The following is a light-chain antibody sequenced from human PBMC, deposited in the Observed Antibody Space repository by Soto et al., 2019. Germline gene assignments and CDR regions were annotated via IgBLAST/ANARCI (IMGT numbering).Light chain of an antibody. CDR3: QQRSNWPPLFT. CDR2: DAS. Sequence: EIVLTQSPATLSLSPGERATLSCRASQSVRSNLGWYQQKPGQAPRLLIYDASNRATGVPARFSGSGFGTDFTLTISHLEAEDFAVYFCQQRSNWPPLFTFGPGNRVDIK. J-gene: IGKJ3*01. CDR1: QSVRSN. V-gene: IGKV3-11*01.